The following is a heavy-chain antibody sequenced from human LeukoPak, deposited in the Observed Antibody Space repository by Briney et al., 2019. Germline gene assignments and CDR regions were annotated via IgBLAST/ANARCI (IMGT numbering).Heavy chain of an antibody. CDR3: AREVISTPSYFDY. CDR1: GFTVSSSF. Sequence: PGGSQRLSRAASGFTVSSSFIYWVRRAPGKGLEWVSFIHRDDKTYYADSVKGRFAMSRDSSKNTLYLQMNSLGADDTAVYYCAREVISTPSYFDYWGQGILVTVSS. CDR2: IHRDDKT. V-gene: IGHV3-53*01. J-gene: IGHJ4*02. D-gene: IGHD2-2*01.